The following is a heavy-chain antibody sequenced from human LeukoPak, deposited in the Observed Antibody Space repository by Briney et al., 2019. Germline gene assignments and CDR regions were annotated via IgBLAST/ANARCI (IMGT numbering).Heavy chain of an antibody. V-gene: IGHV1-2*02. J-gene: IGHJ4*02. D-gene: IGHD2-2*01. CDR2: INPNNGGT. CDR1: GYTFTGYY. CDR3: ARPAPAASGFVDY. Sequence: ASVKVSCKASGYTFTGYYMHWVRQAPGQGLEWMGWINPNNGGTNYAQKFQGRVTVTRDTSISTAYMELSRLRFDDTAVYYCARPAPAASGFVDYWGQGTLVTVSS.